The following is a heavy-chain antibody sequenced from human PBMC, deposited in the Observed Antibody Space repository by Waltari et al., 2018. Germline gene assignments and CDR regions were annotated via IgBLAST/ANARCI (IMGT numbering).Heavy chain of an antibody. V-gene: IGHV4-4*07. Sequence: QVQLQESGPGLVKPSETLSLTCTVSGVSISDYYWSWIRQPAGKGLEGIGRFYTSGSTNYNPSLKSRVTMSVDTSKNQFSLKLSSVTAADTAVYYCARVAPRGVGVRGGAFDIWGQGTMVTVSS. J-gene: IGHJ3*02. CDR2: FYTSGST. CDR3: ARVAPRGVGVRGGAFDI. CDR1: GVSISDYY. D-gene: IGHD3-10*01.